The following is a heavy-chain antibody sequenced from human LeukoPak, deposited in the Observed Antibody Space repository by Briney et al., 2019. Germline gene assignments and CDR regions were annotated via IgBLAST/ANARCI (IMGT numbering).Heavy chain of an antibody. CDR1: GFNFGTHT. Sequence: PGGSLRLSCAASGFNFGTHTVHWVRQAPGEGLQYVSGIGPDGAFTYYANSVKGRFTISRGNSKNTLYLQMGSLRPEDMAVYYCAREHFDVWGQGTLVTVSS. CDR3: AREHFDV. J-gene: IGHJ3*01. V-gene: IGHV3-64*01. CDR2: IGPDGAFT.